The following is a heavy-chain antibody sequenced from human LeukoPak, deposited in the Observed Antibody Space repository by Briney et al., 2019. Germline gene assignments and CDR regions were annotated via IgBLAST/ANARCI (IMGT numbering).Heavy chain of an antibody. CDR3: ARTRRSRLDY. V-gene: IGHV4-39*07. CDR2: LSNSGNT. J-gene: IGHJ4*02. CDR1: GGSLSSRSHY. Sequence: PSETLSLTCTVSGGSLSSRSHYWGWIRQPPGQGLEWIGSLSNSGNTYYNPSLKSRVTISVDTSKNQFSLKLSSVTAADTAVYYCARTRRSRLDYWGQGTLVTVSS. D-gene: IGHD2-2*01.